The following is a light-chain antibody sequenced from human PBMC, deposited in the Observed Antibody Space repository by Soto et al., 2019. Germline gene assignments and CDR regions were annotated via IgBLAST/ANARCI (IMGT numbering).Light chain of an antibody. Sequence: DIQMTQTPSSLSASIGDRVAITCRASQSISTSLNWYQQMPGKAPKLLIYGASSLQNGVPFRFSGSGSGTDFTLTINSLQPEDFATYYCQQSYSIPVTFGGGTKVEIK. CDR3: QQSYSIPVT. CDR2: GAS. J-gene: IGKJ4*01. CDR1: QSISTS. V-gene: IGKV1-39*01.